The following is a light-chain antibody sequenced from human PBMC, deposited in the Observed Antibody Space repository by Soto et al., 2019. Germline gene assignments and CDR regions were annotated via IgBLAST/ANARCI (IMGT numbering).Light chain of an antibody. J-gene: IGKJ2*01. CDR1: QGISSY. Sequence: DIPLTQSPSFLSASVGDRVTITCRASQGISSYLAWYQQKPGKAPKLLIYAASTLQSGVPSRFSGSGSGTELTLTISSLQPEDFASYYCQQLNSFPYTFGQGTKLEIK. V-gene: IGKV1-9*01. CDR3: QQLNSFPYT. CDR2: AAS.